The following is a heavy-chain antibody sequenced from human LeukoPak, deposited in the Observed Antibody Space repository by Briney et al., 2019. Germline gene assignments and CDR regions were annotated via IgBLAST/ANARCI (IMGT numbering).Heavy chain of an antibody. D-gene: IGHD3-22*01. J-gene: IGHJ4*02. V-gene: IGHV4-39*07. CDR3: ARGLYYYDSSGYYAY. Sequence: SETLSLTCTVSGGSISGSSYYWSWIRQPPGKGLEWIGEINHSGSTNYNPSLKSRVTISVDTSKNQFSLKLSSVTAADTAVYYCARGLYYYDSSGYYAYWGQGTLVTVSS. CDR1: GGSISGSSYY. CDR2: INHSGST.